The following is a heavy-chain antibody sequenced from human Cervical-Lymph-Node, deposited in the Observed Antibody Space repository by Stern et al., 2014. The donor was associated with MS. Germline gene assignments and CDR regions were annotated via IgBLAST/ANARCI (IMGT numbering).Heavy chain of an antibody. CDR2: IDTYGSIT. J-gene: IGHJ4*02. Sequence: EVHLMESGGGSVQPGGSLRLSCAASGFTFSRYWMHWVRQVPGKGLIWVSRIDTYGSITSYADSVKGRFTISRDNAKNMLYLQMNSLRADDTALYYCTRDIGGAAGFWGQGTMVTVSS. D-gene: IGHD3-16*01. V-gene: IGHV3-74*01. CDR3: TRDIGGAAGF. CDR1: GFTFSRYW.